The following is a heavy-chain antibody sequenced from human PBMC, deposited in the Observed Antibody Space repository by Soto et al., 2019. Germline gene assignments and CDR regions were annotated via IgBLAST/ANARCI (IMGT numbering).Heavy chain of an antibody. Sequence: TLCLTCSVSGGSIGGGGDYWSWIRQHPGKGLEWIGYIYYSGSTYYNPSLKSRVTISVDTSKNQFSLKLSSVTAADTAVYYCARDYDSSGYYSRGFDPWGQGTLVSVSS. CDR2: IYYSGST. D-gene: IGHD3-22*01. CDR1: GGSIGGGGDY. V-gene: IGHV4-31*03. J-gene: IGHJ5*02. CDR3: ARDYDSSGYYSRGFDP.